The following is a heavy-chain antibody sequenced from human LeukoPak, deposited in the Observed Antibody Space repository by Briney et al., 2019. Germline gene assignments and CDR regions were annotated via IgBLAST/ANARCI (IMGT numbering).Heavy chain of an antibody. CDR2: IYPGDSDT. CDR1: GYSFTSYW. J-gene: IGHJ6*03. V-gene: IGHV5-51*01. Sequence: GESLKISCQGSGYSFTSYWIGWVRQMPGKGLEWMGIIYPGDSDTRYSPSFQGQVTISADKSISTAYLQWSSLKASDTAMYYCARLASCSSTSCYPHSYYYYMDVWGKGTTVTISS. D-gene: IGHD2-2*01. CDR3: ARLASCSSTSCYPHSYYYYMDV.